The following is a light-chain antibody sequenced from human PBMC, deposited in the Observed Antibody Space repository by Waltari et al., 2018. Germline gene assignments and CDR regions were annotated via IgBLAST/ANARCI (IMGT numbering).Light chain of an antibody. Sequence: EIVLTKSPGTLSLSPGERATLSCRASQSVSCSYLAWYQQKSGQAPRLLIYAASSRATGIPDRFSGSGSGTDFTLTINILEPEDFAVYYCQQYGNSPRTFGQGTKVEIK. CDR2: AAS. CDR1: QSVSCSY. V-gene: IGKV3-20*01. CDR3: QQYGNSPRT. J-gene: IGKJ1*01.